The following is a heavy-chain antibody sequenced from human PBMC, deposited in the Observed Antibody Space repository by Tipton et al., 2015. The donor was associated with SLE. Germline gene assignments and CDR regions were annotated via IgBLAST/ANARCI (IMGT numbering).Heavy chain of an antibody. Sequence: TLSLTCTVSGGSISSSSYYWGWIRQPPGKGLEWIGEVNDGGNINYNPSLMTRVTISGDTSKNQISLRLNSVTAADTAVYYCARRGSSYGEGFDYWGQGTSVTVSS. D-gene: IGHD2-2*01. V-gene: IGHV4-39*07. J-gene: IGHJ4*02. CDR1: GGSISSSSYY. CDR2: VNDGGNI. CDR3: ARRGSSYGEGFDY.